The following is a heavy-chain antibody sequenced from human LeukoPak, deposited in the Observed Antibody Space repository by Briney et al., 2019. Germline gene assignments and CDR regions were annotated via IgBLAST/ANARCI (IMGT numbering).Heavy chain of an antibody. Sequence: SETLSPTCAVYSDSFSGYYWSWIPQPPGKGLEGIWEINQSGSTNYNPFLKSRVTISVDTSKNQFSMKLSSVTAADTAVYYCARGGRSSGWCYRPRNWFDPWGQGTLVTVSS. V-gene: IGHV4-34*01. J-gene: IGHJ5*02. CDR3: ARGGRSSGWCYRPRNWFDP. CDR2: INQSGST. CDR1: SDSFSGYY. D-gene: IGHD6-19*01.